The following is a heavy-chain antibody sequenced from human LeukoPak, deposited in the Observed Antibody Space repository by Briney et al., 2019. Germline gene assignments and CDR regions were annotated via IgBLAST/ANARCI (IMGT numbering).Heavy chain of an antibody. CDR2: ISAYNGNT. CDR1: GYTFTSYG. D-gene: IGHD3-22*01. J-gene: IGHJ4*02. Sequence: ASVKVSCKASGYTFTSYGISWVRQAPGQGLEWMGWISAYNGNTNYAQKLQGRVTMTTDTSTSTAYMELRSLRSDDTAVYYCARGPSYYDSSGYQAGYWGQGTLVTVSS. V-gene: IGHV1-18*01. CDR3: ARGPSYYDSSGYQAGY.